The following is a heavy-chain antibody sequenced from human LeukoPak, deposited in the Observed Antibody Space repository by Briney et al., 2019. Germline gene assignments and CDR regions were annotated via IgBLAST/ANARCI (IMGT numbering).Heavy chain of an antibody. CDR2: SYSSGTT. CDR3: AREVLSMPGGAISLRGWLDP. J-gene: IGHJ5*02. D-gene: IGHD3-16*01. Sequence: SETLSLTCTVSGGSISSYYWSWIRQPPGKGLEWIGYSYSSGTTYYNPSLKSRVTISVETSQNQFSLKLSSVTAADTAVYYCAREVLSMPGGAISLRGWLDPWGQGTLVTVSS. CDR1: GGSISSYY. V-gene: IGHV4-4*09.